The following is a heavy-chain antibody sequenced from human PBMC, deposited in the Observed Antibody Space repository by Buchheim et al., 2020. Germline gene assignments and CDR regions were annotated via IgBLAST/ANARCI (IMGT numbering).Heavy chain of an antibody. V-gene: IGHV3-30*18. CDR2: ISYDGSNK. Sequence: QVQLVESGGGVVQPGRSLRLSCAASGFTFTSYGMHWVRQAPGKRLEWVAVISYDGSNKNYADSVKGRFTISRDNSKNTLYLQMNSLRAEDTAVYYCAKDQGYSGFSGYGMDVWGQGTT. CDR3: AKDQGYSGFSGYGMDV. J-gene: IGHJ6*02. CDR1: GFTFTSYG. D-gene: IGHD1-26*01.